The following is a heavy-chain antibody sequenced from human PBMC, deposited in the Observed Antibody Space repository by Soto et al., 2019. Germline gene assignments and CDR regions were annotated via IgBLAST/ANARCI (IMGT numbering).Heavy chain of an antibody. Sequence: SETLSLTCPVSGGSISSGDYYWSWIRQPPGKGLEWIGYIYYSGSTYYNPSLKSRVTISVDTSKNQFSLKLSSVTAADTAVYYCARDRLTTWYYGLDVWGQGTTVTVSS. CDR3: ARDRLTTWYYGLDV. V-gene: IGHV4-30-4*01. J-gene: IGHJ6*02. CDR2: IYYSGST. D-gene: IGHD4-4*01. CDR1: GGSISSGDYY.